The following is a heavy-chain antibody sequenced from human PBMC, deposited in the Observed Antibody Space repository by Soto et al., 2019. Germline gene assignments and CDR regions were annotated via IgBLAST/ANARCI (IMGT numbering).Heavy chain of an antibody. V-gene: IGHV4-34*01. Sequence: TLSLTCAVYGGSFSGYYWSCIRQPPVKGLEWIGEINHSGSTNYNPSLKSRVTISVDTSKNQFSLKLSSVTAADTAVYYCARGSHVLRFLERLGCKQFDYWGPGPLVTVYS. CDR3: ARGSHVLRFLERLGCKQFDY. J-gene: IGHJ4*02. CDR1: GGSFSGYY. CDR2: INHSGST. D-gene: IGHD3-3*01.